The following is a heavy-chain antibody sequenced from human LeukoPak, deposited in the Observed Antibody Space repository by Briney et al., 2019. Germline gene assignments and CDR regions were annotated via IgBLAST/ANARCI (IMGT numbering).Heavy chain of an antibody. Sequence: SETLSLTCTVSGGSITGYHWNWIRQPPGKGLEWIGYIYSSETTVYKPSLKSRVTISADTSKNQFSLKLASVTAADTAIYYCARRNDFDIWGQGTMVTVSS. CDR1: GGSITGYH. V-gene: IGHV4-4*08. CDR3: ARRNDFDI. CDR2: IYSSETT. J-gene: IGHJ3*02.